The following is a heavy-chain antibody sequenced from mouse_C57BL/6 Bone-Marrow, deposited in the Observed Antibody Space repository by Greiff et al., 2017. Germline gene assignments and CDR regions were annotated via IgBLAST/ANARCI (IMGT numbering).Heavy chain of an antibody. CDR2: IYPRSGNT. CDR3: ARPHYYGSLPWFAY. D-gene: IGHD1-1*01. V-gene: IGHV1-81*01. CDR1: GYTFTSYG. J-gene: IGHJ3*01. Sequence: QVQLKQSGAELARPGASVKLSCKASGYTFTSYGISWVKQRTGQGLEWIGEIYPRSGNTYYNEKFKGKATLTADKSSSTAYMELRSLTSEDSAVYFCARPHYYGSLPWFAYWGQGTLVTVSA.